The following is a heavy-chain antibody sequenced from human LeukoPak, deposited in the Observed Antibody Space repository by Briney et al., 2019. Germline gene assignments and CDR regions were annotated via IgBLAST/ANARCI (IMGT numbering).Heavy chain of an antibody. CDR2: MYYSGST. J-gene: IGHJ4*02. Sequence: SETLSLTCTVSGGSISSFHWSWIRQPPGKGLEWIGYMYYSGSTNYNPSLKSRVTISVDTSRNQFSLKLSSVTAADTAVYYCARSYGSGSDWDFDYWGQGTLVTVSS. V-gene: IGHV4-59*01. CDR3: ARSYGSGSDWDFDY. D-gene: IGHD3-10*01. CDR1: GGSISSFH.